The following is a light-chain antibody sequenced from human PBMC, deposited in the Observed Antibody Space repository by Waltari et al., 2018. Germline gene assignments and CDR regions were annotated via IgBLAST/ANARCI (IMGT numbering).Light chain of an antibody. CDR2: YDS. J-gene: IGLJ2*01. V-gene: IGLV3-21*01. Sequence: SYDVTQPRSVSVSPGQTASITCGGDNIGNKNVHWYQQKPAQAPVLVIYYDSDRPSGIPERFAGSNSGNTATRTISGVEAGDEADYYCQVWDSSSDHPVLFGGGTRLTVL. CDR1: NIGNKN. CDR3: QVWDSSSDHPVL.